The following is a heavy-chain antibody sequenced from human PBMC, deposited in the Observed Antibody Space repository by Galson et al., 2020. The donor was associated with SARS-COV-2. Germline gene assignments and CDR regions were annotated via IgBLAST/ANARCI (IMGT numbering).Heavy chain of an antibody. CDR2: IIPIFGTA. Sequence: ASVKVSCKASGGTFSSYAISWVRQAPGQGLEWMGGIIPIFGTANYAQKFQGRVTITTDESTSTAYMELSSLRSEDTAVYYCATGGYSGWGDFDYWGQGTLVTVSS. D-gene: IGHD5-12*01. CDR3: ATGGYSGWGDFDY. V-gene: IGHV1-69*05. J-gene: IGHJ4*02. CDR1: GGTFSSYA.